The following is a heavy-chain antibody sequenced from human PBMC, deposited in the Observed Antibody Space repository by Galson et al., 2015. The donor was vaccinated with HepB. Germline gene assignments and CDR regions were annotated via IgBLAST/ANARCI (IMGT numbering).Heavy chain of an antibody. Sequence: SLRLSCAASGFTFRNYGMNWVRQAPGKGLELVSGISRDGGSTDYADSVKGRFSISRDNTKNTLSLQMNSLTADDTAIYYCVQGNSASDSWGNGTPVTVSS. V-gene: IGHV3-23*01. D-gene: IGHD2-21*01. CDR2: ISRDGGST. J-gene: IGHJ5*01. CDR3: VQGNSASDS. CDR1: GFTFRNYG.